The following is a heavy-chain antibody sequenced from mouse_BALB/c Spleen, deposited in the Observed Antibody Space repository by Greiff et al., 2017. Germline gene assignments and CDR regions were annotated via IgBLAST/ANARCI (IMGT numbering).Heavy chain of an antibody. V-gene: IGHV7-3*02. J-gene: IGHJ3*01. Sequence: EVKLMESGGGLVQPGGSLRLSCATSGFTFTDYYMSWVRQPPGKALEWLGFIRNKANGYTTEYSASVKGRFTISRDNSQSILYLQMNTLRAEDSATYYCAAFAYWGQGTLVTVSA. CDR1: GFTFTDYY. CDR3: AAFAY. CDR2: IRNKANGYTT.